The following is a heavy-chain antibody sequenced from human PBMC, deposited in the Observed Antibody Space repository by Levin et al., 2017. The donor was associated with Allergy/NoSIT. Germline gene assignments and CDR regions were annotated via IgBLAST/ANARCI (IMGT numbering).Heavy chain of an antibody. V-gene: IGHV3-30*18. J-gene: IGHJ6*02. D-gene: IGHD1-14*01. CDR2: ISYDGSNK. Sequence: LSLTCAASGFTFSTYGMHWVRQAPGKGLEWVAIISYDGSNKYYADSVKGRFTISRDNSKNTLYLQMNILRAEDTAVYYCAKHKVPVLSGTYIYNFYGMDVWGQGTTVTVSS. CDR3: AKHKVPVLSGTYIYNFYGMDV. CDR1: GFTFSTYG.